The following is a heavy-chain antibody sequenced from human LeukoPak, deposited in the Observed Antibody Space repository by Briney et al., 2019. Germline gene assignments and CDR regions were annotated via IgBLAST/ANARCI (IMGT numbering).Heavy chain of an antibody. CDR1: GYSISSGYY. CDR2: IYHSGST. V-gene: IGHV4-38-2*01. D-gene: IGHD4-17*01. CDR3: ARRTVTTNADAFGI. J-gene: IGHJ3*02. Sequence: PSETLSLTCAVSGYSISSGYYWGWIRQPPGKGLEWIGSIYHSGSTYYNPSLKSRVTISVDTSTNQFSLKLRSVTAADTAVYYCARRTVTTNADAFGIWGQGTMVTVSS.